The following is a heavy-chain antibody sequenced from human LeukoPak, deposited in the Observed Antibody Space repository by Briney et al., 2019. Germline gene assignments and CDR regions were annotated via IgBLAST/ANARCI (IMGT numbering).Heavy chain of an antibody. Sequence: PGGSLRLSCAASGFTFSSYGMHWVRQAPGKGLEWVAVISYDGSNKYYADSVKGRFTISRDNSKNTLYLQMNSLRAEDTAVYYCAKDSPDYYDSSGYPYWGQGTLVTVSS. CDR3: AKDSPDYYDSSGYPY. D-gene: IGHD3-22*01. J-gene: IGHJ4*02. CDR1: GFTFSSYG. V-gene: IGHV3-30*18. CDR2: ISYDGSNK.